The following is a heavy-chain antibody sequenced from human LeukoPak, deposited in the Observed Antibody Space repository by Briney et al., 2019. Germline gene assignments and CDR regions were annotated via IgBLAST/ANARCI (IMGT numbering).Heavy chain of an antibody. Sequence: GGSLRLSCAASGFTFSDYYMSWIGQAAGRGLAGVPYLSSSGSTIYYADSVKGRFTISRDNAKNSLYLQMNSLRAEDTAVYYCARVTLDSSGWIEYYYYGMDVWGQGTTVTVSS. CDR2: LSSSGSTI. CDR1: GFTFSDYY. V-gene: IGHV3-11*01. J-gene: IGHJ6*02. D-gene: IGHD6-19*01. CDR3: ARVTLDSSGWIEYYYYGMDV.